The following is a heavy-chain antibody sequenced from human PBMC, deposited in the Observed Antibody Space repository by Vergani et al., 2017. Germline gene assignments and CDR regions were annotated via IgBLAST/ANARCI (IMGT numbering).Heavy chain of an antibody. Sequence: QVQLQESGTGLVKPSQTLSLTCAVSGGSISSGDHCWTWIRQRPGKGLEWIGYIFYSGTTYDNPSLRSRLTISVDTSQNQFSLKVTSVTAADTAVYYCTRQPQEGASGPPSVPTWGQGISVIVSS. V-gene: IGHV4-30-4*08. J-gene: IGHJ4*02. CDR2: IFYSGTT. D-gene: IGHD5-12*01. CDR1: GGSISSGDHC. CDR3: TRQPQEGASGPPSVPT.